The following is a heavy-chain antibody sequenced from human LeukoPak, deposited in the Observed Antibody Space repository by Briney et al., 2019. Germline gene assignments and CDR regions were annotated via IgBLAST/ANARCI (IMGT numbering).Heavy chain of an antibody. D-gene: IGHD6-25*01. CDR1: GGTFSSYA. CDR2: INAGNGNT. CDR3: ARAGRSAGDY. V-gene: IGHV1-3*01. J-gene: IGHJ4*02. Sequence: ASVKVSCKASGGTFSSYAISWVRQAPGQGLEWMGWINAGNGNTKYSQKFQGRVTITRDTSASTAYMELSSLRSEDTAVYYCARAGRSAGDYWGQGTLVTVSS.